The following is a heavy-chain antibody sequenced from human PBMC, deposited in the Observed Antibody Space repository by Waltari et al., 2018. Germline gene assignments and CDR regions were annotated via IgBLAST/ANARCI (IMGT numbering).Heavy chain of an antibody. V-gene: IGHV3-21*01. CDR3: ARGTRGTFDH. CDR2: ISSSSSTI. CDR1: GFIFSDYS. Sequence: EVQLVESGGDLVKPGGSLSLSCAAPGFIFSDYSMNWVRQAQGKGLEWVSSISSSSSTIHYADSMKGRFTISRDNAKSSLYLQLNSLRAEDTAVYYCARGTRGTFDHWGQGTLVTVSS. J-gene: IGHJ4*02.